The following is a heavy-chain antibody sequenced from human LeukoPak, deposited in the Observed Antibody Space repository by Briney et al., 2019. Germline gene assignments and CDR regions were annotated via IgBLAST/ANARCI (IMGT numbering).Heavy chain of an antibody. J-gene: IGHJ4*02. CDR3: ARDGGYCSSPNCHIDY. D-gene: IGHD2-2*01. CDR2: ISNSGSTI. Sequence: QPGGSLRLSCAASGYTFSSYETNWVRQAPGKGLEWVSYISNSGSTIYYADSVKGRFTISRDNAKNSLYLQMNSLRAEDTAVYYCARDGGYCSSPNCHIDYWGQGTLVTVSS. CDR1: GYTFSSYE. V-gene: IGHV3-48*03.